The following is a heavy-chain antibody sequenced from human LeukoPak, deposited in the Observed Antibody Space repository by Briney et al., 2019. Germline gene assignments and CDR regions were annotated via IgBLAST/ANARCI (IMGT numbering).Heavy chain of an antibody. V-gene: IGHV3-7*05. J-gene: IGHJ3*02. CDR2: IKQDGSEK. Sequence: GGSLRLSCAASGFTFSRYWMTWVRQAPGRGLEWVANIKQDGSEKYYVDSVKGRLTISRDNAKNSLYLQMNSLRAEDTAVYYCARVGNWAHQGAFDIWGQGTMVTVSS. CDR1: GFTFSRYW. CDR3: ARVGNWAHQGAFDI. D-gene: IGHD7-27*01.